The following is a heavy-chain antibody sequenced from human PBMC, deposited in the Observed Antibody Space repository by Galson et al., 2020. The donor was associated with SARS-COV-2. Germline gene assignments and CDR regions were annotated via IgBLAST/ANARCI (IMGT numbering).Heavy chain of an antibody. CDR2: IFATDER. CDR3: ARIDSGSEEYYSIGDY. D-gene: IGHD2-21*01. CDR1: GFSLSNPRMG. V-gene: IGHV2-26*01. Sequence: VSGPTLVTPTETLTLTCIVSGFSLSNPRMGVSWIRQPPGKALEWLGHIFATDERGYSPSLRSRLSLSKDTSKGQVVLTVAHMDTVDTATYYCARIDSGSEEYYSIGDYWGQGTLVTVSS. J-gene: IGHJ4*02.